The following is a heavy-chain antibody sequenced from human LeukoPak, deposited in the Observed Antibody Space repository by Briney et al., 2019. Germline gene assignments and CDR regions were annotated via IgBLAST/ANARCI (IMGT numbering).Heavy chain of an antibody. CDR2: IYYSGST. Sequence: SETLSLTCTVSGGSISSYYWSWIRQPPGKGLEWIGYIYYSGSTNYNPSLKSRVTISVDTSKNQFSLKLSSVTAADTAVYYCARDAYYYGMDVWGQGTTVTVSS. CDR1: GGSISSYY. J-gene: IGHJ6*02. V-gene: IGHV4-59*01. CDR3: ARDAYYYGMDV.